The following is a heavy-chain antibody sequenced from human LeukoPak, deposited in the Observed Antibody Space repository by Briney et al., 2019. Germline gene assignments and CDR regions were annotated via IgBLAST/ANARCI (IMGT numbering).Heavy chain of an antibody. D-gene: IGHD2-15*01. V-gene: IGHV3-11*01. CDR2: ISSSGSTI. CDR3: ARGCSGGSCYSSYYYYYMDV. J-gene: IGHJ6*03. CDR1: GFTFSDYY. Sequence: GGSLRLSCAASGFTFSDYYMSWIRQAPGKGLEWVSYISSSGSTIYYGDSVKGRFTISRDNAKNSLYLQMNSLRAKDTAVYYCARGCSGGSCYSSYYYYYMDVWGKGTTVTVSS.